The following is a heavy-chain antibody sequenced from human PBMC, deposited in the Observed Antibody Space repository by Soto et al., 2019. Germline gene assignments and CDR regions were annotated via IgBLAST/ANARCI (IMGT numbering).Heavy chain of an antibody. J-gene: IGHJ6*02. CDR3: ASPGRQLVEYGHGMDA. V-gene: IGHV1-69*12. D-gene: IGHD6-6*01. Sequence: QVQLVQSGAEVKKPGSSVKVSCKASGGTFSSYAISWVRQAPGQGLEWMGGIIPIFGTANYAQKFQGSVMITADESTSTAYMALSSPRSQDTAVYYCASPGRQLVEYGHGMDAWGQGTTVTVSS. CDR1: GGTFSSYA. CDR2: IIPIFGTA.